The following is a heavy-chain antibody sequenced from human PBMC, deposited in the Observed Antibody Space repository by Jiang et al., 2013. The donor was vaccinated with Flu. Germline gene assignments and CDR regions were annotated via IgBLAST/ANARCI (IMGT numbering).Heavy chain of an antibody. Sequence: QLVESGGGLVQPGGSLRLSCAASGFTFSSYAMSWVRQAPGKGLEWVSAISGSGGSTYYADSVKGRFTISRDNSKNTLYLQMNSLRAEDTAVYYCAKASLGNLYSSGWSDYWGQGTLVTVSS. V-gene: IGHV3-23*04. CDR2: ISGSGGST. D-gene: IGHD6-19*01. J-gene: IGHJ4*02. CDR3: AKASLGNLYSSGWSDY. CDR1: GFTFSSYA.